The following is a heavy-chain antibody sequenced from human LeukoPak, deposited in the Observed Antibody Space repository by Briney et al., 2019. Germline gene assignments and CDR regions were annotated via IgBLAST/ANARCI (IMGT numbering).Heavy chain of an antibody. CDR1: GFTFSSYS. Sequence: GGSLRLSCAASGFTFSSYSMNWVRQAPGKGLEWVSCISSSSSYIYYAYSAKGRFTISRDNAKNSLYLQMNSLRAEDTAVFYCASGVVVPAASFDYWGQGTLVTVSS. CDR3: ASGVVVPAASFDY. CDR2: ISSSSSYI. D-gene: IGHD2-2*01. V-gene: IGHV3-21*01. J-gene: IGHJ4*02.